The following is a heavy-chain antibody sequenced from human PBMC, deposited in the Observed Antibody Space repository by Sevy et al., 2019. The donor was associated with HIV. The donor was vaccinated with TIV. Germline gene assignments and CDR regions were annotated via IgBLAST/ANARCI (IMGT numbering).Heavy chain of an antibody. D-gene: IGHD3-22*01. J-gene: IGHJ4*02. CDR3: ATTKDYYESSGYPFDY. V-gene: IGHV1-24*01. CDR2: FDPEDGET. CDR1: GYTLTQLS. Sequence: ASVKVSCKVSGYTLTQLSMNWVRQAPGKGLEWMGSFDPEDGETIYAQKFQGRVTMTEDRSTDTAYMDLSSLRSEETAVYYCATTKDYYESSGYPFDYWGQGTLVIVSS.